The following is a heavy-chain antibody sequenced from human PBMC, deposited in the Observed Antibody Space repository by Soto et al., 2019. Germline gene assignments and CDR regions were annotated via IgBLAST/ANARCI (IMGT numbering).Heavy chain of an antibody. J-gene: IGHJ4*02. CDR2: IIPIFNST. V-gene: IGHV1-69*06. Sequence: QVQLVQSGAEVKTPGSSLKVSCKVSGSRFSNYVISWVRQAPGHGLEWLGRIIPIFNSTKYAQSFQGRVTFTANKPLSPAAEKWSSLRSGDTAVYFCAREGRGKKAAYNGRVFLGYWAQGPLVAFS. D-gene: IGHD2-15*01. CDR1: GSRFSNYV. CDR3: AREGRGKKAAYNGRVFLGY.